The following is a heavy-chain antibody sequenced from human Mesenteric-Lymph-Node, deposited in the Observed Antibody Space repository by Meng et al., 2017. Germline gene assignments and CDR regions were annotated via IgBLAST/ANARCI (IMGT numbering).Heavy chain of an antibody. J-gene: IGHJ4*02. V-gene: IGHV1-2*06. CDR3: ARVRDTMIRGVTDY. CDR1: GYTFTGYY. CDR2: INPNSGGT. Sequence: ASVKVSCKASGYTFTGYYMHWVRQAPGQGLEWMGRINPNSGGTNYAQKFQGRVTMTRDTSISTAYMELSRLRSDDTAVYYCARVRDTMIRGVTDYWGQGTLVTVSS. D-gene: IGHD3-10*01.